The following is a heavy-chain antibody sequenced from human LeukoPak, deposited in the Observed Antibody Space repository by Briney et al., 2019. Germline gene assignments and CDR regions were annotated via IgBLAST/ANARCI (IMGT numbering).Heavy chain of an antibody. CDR1: GGSFSGYY. Sequence: SETLSLTCAVYGGSFSGYYWSWIRQPPGKGLEWIGEINHSGSTNYNPSLKGRVTISVDTSKNQFSLKLSSVTAADTAVYYCARGSLGYCSGGSCYGMSYYYDMDVWGKGTTVTVSS. J-gene: IGHJ6*04. CDR2: INHSGST. V-gene: IGHV4-34*01. CDR3: ARGSLGYCSGGSCYGMSYYYDMDV. D-gene: IGHD2-15*01.